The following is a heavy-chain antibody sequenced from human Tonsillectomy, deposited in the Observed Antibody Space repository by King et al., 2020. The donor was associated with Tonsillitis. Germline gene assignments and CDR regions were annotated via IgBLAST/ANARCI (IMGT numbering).Heavy chain of an antibody. Sequence: VQLPQWGAGLLKPSETLSLTCAVYGGSFSGYYWSWIRQPPGKGLEWIGEINHSGSANDNPSLKSRVTMAVDTSKNQFSLKLTSVTAADTAVYYCARGQRGSIFGYPNYYYYMDVWGKGTTVTVSS. V-gene: IGHV4-34*01. CDR2: INHSGSA. D-gene: IGHD3-3*01. CDR1: GGSFSGYY. J-gene: IGHJ6*03. CDR3: ARGQRGSIFGYPNYYYYMDV.